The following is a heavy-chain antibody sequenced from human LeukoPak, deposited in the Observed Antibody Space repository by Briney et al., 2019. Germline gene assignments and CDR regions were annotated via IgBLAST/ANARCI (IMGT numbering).Heavy chain of an antibody. D-gene: IGHD3-22*01. CDR2: INSDGSNT. CDR1: GFTSSSYW. Sequence: GGSLRLSCAASGFTSSSYWMHWVRQAPGKGLVWVSRINSDGSNTTYADSVKGRFTISRDNAKNTLYVEMNSLRAEDTAVYYCHTYYYDSSGSRYFDYWGQGTLVTVSS. V-gene: IGHV3-74*01. J-gene: IGHJ4*02. CDR3: HTYYYDSSGSRYFDY.